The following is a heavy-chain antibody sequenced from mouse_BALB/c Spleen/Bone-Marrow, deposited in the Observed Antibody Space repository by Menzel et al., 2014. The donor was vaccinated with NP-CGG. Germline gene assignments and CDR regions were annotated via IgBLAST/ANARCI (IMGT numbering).Heavy chain of an antibody. Sequence: EVMLVESGGGLVQPGGSLKLSCAASGFTFSNYGMSWVRQTPDKRLELVATINSNGGITYYPDSVKGRFTISRDNAKNTLYLQMGSLKSEDTAMYYCAKNQEAFDYWGQGTTLTVSS. CDR1: GFTFSNYG. CDR2: INSNGGIT. CDR3: AKNQEAFDY. D-gene: IGHD3-2*02. V-gene: IGHV5-6-3*01. J-gene: IGHJ2*01.